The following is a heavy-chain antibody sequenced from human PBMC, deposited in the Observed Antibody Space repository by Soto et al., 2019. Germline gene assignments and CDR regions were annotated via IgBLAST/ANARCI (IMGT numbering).Heavy chain of an antibody. CDR3: ARDPIHYWYFDL. V-gene: IGHV1-3*01. CDR1: GYTFTSYA. J-gene: IGHJ2*01. CDR2: INAGNGNT. Sequence: ASVTVSCQASGYTFTSYAMHWVRQAPGQRLEWMGWINAGNGNTKYSQKFQGRVTITRDTSASTAYMELSSLRSEDTAVYYCARDPIHYWYFDLWGRGTLVTVSS.